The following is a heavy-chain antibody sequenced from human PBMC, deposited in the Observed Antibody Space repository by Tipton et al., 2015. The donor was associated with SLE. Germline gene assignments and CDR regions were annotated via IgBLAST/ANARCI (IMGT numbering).Heavy chain of an antibody. D-gene: IGHD1-26*01. CDR3: ASLFSGSYSPFDY. V-gene: IGHV4-38-2*01. J-gene: IGHJ4*02. CDR1: GYSISSGYY. Sequence: TLSLTCAVSGYSISSGYYWGWIRQPPGKGLEWIGGIYHSGRTYYNPSLKSRVTISVDTSKNQFSLKLSSVTAADTAVYYCASLFSGSYSPFDYWGQGTLVTVSS. CDR2: IYHSGRT.